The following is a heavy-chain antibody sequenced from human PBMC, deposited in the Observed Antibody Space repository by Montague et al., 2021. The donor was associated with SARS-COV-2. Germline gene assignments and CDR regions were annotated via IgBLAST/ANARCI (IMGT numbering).Heavy chain of an antibody. CDR2: VYYSGTA. Sequence: SETLSITCTVSGGSVRSGLYYWTWIRQPPGKGLEWIGYVYYSGTANHNPSLKSRLTLTVDTSKNQFSLKLSSVTAADTAIYYCARERLDCSGTSRYTNGLDVWGQGTMVTVSS. CDR3: ARERLDCSGTSRYTNGLDV. D-gene: IGHD2-15*01. CDR1: GGSVRSGLYY. J-gene: IGHJ6*02. V-gene: IGHV4-61*01.